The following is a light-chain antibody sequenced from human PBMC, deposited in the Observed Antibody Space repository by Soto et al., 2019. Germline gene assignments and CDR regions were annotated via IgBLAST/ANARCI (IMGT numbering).Light chain of an antibody. V-gene: IGKV1-9*01. CDR3: KQLNSYPLT. CDR2: DAS. Sequence: DIQMTQSPSSLSASVGDRVTITCRASQYISRYLNWYQKKPGKAPKLLIYDASSLQSGVPSRFSGSGSGTEFTLTIRSLQPEDFATYYCKQLNSYPLTFGGGTKVDIK. J-gene: IGKJ4*01. CDR1: QYISRY.